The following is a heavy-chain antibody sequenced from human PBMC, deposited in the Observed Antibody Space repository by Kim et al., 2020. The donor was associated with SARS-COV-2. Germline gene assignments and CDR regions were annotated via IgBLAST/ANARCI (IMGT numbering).Heavy chain of an antibody. V-gene: IGHV3-33*01. D-gene: IGHD5-12*01. Sequence: TDSIKGQFTITRDNSRNTLNLKMNSLRAEDTAVYYCASSLNGYNYPSFDYWGQGALVAVS. CDR3: ASSLNGYNYPSFDY. J-gene: IGHJ4*02.